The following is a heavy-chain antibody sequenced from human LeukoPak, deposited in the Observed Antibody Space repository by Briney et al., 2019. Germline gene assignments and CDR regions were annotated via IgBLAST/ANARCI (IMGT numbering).Heavy chain of an antibody. J-gene: IGHJ4*02. D-gene: IGHD3-3*01. CDR1: GFTFSSYA. V-gene: IGHV3-23*01. CDR3: AKGPTIFGVAQEYDY. Sequence: GGTLRLSCAASGFTFSSYAMSWVRQAPGKGLEWVSAISGSGGSTYYADSVKGRFTISRDNSKNTLYLQMNSLRAEDTAVYYCAKGPTIFGVAQEYDYWGQGTLVTVSS. CDR2: ISGSGGST.